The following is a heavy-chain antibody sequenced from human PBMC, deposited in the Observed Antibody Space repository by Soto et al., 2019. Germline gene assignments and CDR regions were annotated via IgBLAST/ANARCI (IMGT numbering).Heavy chain of an antibody. CDR3: ARGVGYFDWSPIGY. D-gene: IGHD3-9*01. V-gene: IGHV4-34*01. CDR2: INHSGST. CDR1: GGSFSGYY. Sequence: PSETLSLTCAVYGGSFSGYYWSWIRQPPGKGLEWIGEINHSGSTNYNPSLKSRVTISVDTSKNQFSLKLSSVTAADTAVYYCARGVGYFDWSPIGYWGQGTLVT. J-gene: IGHJ4*02.